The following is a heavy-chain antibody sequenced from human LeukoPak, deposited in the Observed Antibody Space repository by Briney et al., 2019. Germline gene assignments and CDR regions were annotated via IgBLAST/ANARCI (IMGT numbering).Heavy chain of an antibody. J-gene: IGHJ6*03. CDR2: ISPSGGST. Sequence: WASVKVSCKAFGYTFTSNYMHWVRQAPGQGPEWMGVISPSGGSTTYAQKFQGRVTITADKSTSTAYMELSSLRSEDTAVYYCAKGDGYNSGVGYYYYYMDVWGKGTTVTVSS. D-gene: IGHD5-24*01. CDR3: AKGDGYNSGVGYYYYYMDV. V-gene: IGHV1-46*01. CDR1: GYTFTSNY.